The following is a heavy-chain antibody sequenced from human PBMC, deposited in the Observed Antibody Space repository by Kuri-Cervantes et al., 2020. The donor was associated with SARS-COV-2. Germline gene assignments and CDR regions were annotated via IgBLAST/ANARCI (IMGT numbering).Heavy chain of an antibody. J-gene: IGHJ4*02. Sequence: GGSLRLSCAASGFSFSNFAMSWVRQPPGKGLQWVSALNGRGGDIQYADAVKGRFTTSRDNSRNKLYLQMNSLTAEDTAIYYCAKYYYGSETQYALDSWGQGTLVTVSS. CDR3: AKYYYGSETQYALDS. D-gene: IGHD3-10*01. V-gene: IGHV3-23*01. CDR2: LNGRGGDI. CDR1: GFSFSNFA.